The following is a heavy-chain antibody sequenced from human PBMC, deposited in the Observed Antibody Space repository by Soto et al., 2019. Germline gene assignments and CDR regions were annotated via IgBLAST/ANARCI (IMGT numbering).Heavy chain of an antibody. CDR2: ISYDGSNK. V-gene: IGHV3-30*18. J-gene: IGHJ3*02. D-gene: IGHD2-15*01. CDR1: GFTFSSYG. CDR3: AKDQGIVVVVAATPDAFDI. Sequence: QVQLVESGGGVVQPGRSLRLSCAASGFTFSSYGMHWVRQAPGKGLEWVAVISYDGSNKYYADSVKGRFTISRDNSKNTLYLQMNSLRAEDTAVYYCAKDQGIVVVVAATPDAFDIWGQGTMVTVSS.